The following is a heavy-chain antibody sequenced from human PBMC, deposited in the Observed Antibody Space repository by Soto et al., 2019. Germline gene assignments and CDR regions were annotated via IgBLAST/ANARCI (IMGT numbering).Heavy chain of an antibody. Sequence: QVQLQESGPGLVKPSGTLSLTCAVSGDSISNNNCWNWVRQPPGKGLEWIGEIYHSGTANYNPSLKSRVTISLDKSNNQFSLTLNSVTAADTAVYYCARRRITTFGVVITGYGMDGWGQGTTVTVSS. CDR2: IYHSGTA. CDR3: ARRRITTFGVVITGYGMDG. J-gene: IGHJ6*02. D-gene: IGHD3-3*01. V-gene: IGHV4-4*02. CDR1: GDSISNNNC.